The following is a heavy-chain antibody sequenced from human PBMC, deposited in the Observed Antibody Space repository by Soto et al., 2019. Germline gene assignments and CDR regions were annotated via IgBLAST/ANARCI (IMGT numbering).Heavy chain of an antibody. CDR2: IYPGASDI. J-gene: IGHJ4*02. CDR1: GYTFIYFW. CDR3: ARQGTSRGSDYAAFDF. Sequence: GESLKISCQASGYTFIYFWVAWVRQVPGKGLEWMGVIYPGASDIRYSPSFEGHVTISADKSTNTAYLQWSSLEAADTAIYYCARQGTSRGSDYAAFDFSGPGTLVTVSS. V-gene: IGHV5-51*01. D-gene: IGHD3-10*01.